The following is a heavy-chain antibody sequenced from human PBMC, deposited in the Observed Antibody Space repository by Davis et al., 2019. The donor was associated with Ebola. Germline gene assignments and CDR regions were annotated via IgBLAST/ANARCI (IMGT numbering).Heavy chain of an antibody. CDR3: ARSLPYYGSGSYYVQGYYYYYMDV. J-gene: IGHJ6*03. Sequence: SVKVSCKASGGTFSSYAISWVRQAPGQGLEWMGGIIPIFGTANYAQKFQGRATITADESTSTAYMELSSLRSEDTAVYYCARSLPYYGSGSYYVQGYYYYYMDVWGKGTTVTVSS. D-gene: IGHD3-10*01. CDR1: GGTFSSYA. CDR2: IIPIFGTA. V-gene: IGHV1-69*13.